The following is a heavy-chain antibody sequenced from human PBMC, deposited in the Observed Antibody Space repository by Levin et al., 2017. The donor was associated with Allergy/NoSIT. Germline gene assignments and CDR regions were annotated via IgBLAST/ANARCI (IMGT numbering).Heavy chain of an antibody. CDR1: GFTFSGYG. CDR3: GKDRGQRQYVDY. CDR2: ISYDGSDE. J-gene: IGHJ4*02. V-gene: IGHV3-30*18. D-gene: IGHD6-25*01. Sequence: GESLKISCVAAGFTFSGYGMHWVRQAPGKGLEWVAFISYDGSDEYYADSVKGRFTISRDNSKNTMYLQMNSLRPEDTAVYYCGKDRGQRQYVDYWGQGTLVTVSS.